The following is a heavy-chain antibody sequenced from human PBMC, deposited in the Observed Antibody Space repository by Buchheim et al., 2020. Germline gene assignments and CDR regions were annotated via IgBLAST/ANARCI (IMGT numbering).Heavy chain of an antibody. CDR2: IVGSGSTT. D-gene: IGHD3-9*01. V-gene: IGHV3-23*04. CDR1: GFTFPSYA. CDR3: AISLRGSYYEDATGYSSEC. Sequence: EVQLVESGGHFVQPGGSLRLSCAASGFTFPSYAMIWVRQAPGKGLEWVSAIVGSGSTTSYADSVRGRLNISRDNSKDTLYLQMNRLLVEYTSRYFCAISLRGSYYEDATGYSSECWGQRTL. J-gene: IGHJ4*02.